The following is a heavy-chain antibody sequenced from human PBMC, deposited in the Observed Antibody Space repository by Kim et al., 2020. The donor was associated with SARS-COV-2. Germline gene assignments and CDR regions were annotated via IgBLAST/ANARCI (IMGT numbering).Heavy chain of an antibody. V-gene: IGHV1-3*01. CDR1: GYTFTIYA. Sequence: ASVKVSCKASGYTFTIYAMHWVRQAPGQSLEWMGWINAGNGNTEYSQKFQGRVTITRDTSASTDYMELSGLRSEDTAVYYCARGNKWNYAYWGQGTLVTVSS. CDR3: ARGNKWNYAY. D-gene: IGHD1-20*01. CDR2: INAGNGNT. J-gene: IGHJ4*02.